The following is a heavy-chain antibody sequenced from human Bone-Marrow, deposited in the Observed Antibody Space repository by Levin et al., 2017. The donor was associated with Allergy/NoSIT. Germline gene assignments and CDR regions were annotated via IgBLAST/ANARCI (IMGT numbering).Heavy chain of an antibody. Sequence: LGESLKISCKGSGYRFSRYWVAWVRQAPGKGLEWIGSIDPRDSETRYRPSLEGRITLSVDNSINTAFLQWGSLEASDRATYYCAQTVVVAIDGSNYDYGFDVWGQGTTVTVSS. CDR2: IDPRDSET. V-gene: IGHV5-51*01. D-gene: IGHD2-15*01. J-gene: IGHJ6*02. CDR3: AQTVVVAIDGSNYDYGFDV. CDR1: GYRFSRYW.